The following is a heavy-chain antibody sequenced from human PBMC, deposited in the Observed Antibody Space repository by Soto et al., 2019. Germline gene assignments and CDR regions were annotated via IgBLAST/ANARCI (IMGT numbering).Heavy chain of an antibody. CDR2: ISGSGGST. CDR1: GFTFSSYA. Sequence: EVQLLESGGGLVQPGGSLRLSCAASGFTFSSYAMSWVRQAPGKGLEWVSAISGSGGSTYYADSVKGRFTISRDNSKNTLYLQMNSLRAEDTDVYYCAKQGPKHIVVVNASFDYWGQGTLVTVSS. J-gene: IGHJ4*02. V-gene: IGHV3-23*01. D-gene: IGHD2-21*01. CDR3: AKQGPKHIVVVNASFDY.